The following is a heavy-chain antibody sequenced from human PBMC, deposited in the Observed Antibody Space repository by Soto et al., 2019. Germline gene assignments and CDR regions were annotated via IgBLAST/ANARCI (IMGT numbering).Heavy chain of an antibody. CDR1: GFSLTTSGVG. CDR3: AQRRRCLANFAY. CDR2: IYWNDEK. V-gene: IGHV2-5*01. Sequence: GSGPTLVNPRQTLTLTCTFSGFSLTTSGVGVGWIRQPPGKALEWLALIYWNDEKRYSPSRKGSLTMVKENSSHHVVATLTNMDTLDKTTYSFAQRRRCLANFAYRSQRPPVTVSS. J-gene: IGHJ4*02.